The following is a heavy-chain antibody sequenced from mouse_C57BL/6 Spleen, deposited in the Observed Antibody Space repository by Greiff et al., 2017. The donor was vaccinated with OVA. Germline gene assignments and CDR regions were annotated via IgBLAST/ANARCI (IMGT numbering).Heavy chain of an antibody. CDR2: INPNYGTT. Sequence: EVKLQESGPELVKPGASVTISCKASGYSFTDYNMHWVKQSNVKSLEWIRVINPNYGTTSSNQKFTGKATLTVDHSSSTAYMQINSRTSEDSAVYYFARQRYGSSAFDYWGQGTTLTVSS. D-gene: IGHD1-1*01. CDR3: ARQRYGSSAFDY. V-gene: IGHV1-39*01. J-gene: IGHJ2*01. CDR1: GYSFTDYN.